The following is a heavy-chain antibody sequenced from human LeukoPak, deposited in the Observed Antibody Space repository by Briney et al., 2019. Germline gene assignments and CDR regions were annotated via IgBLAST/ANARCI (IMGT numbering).Heavy chain of an antibody. V-gene: IGHV4-34*01. D-gene: IGHD4-17*01. CDR2: INHSGST. CDR3: ARTVTIYYYYSYYMDV. J-gene: IGHJ6*03. Sequence: SETLSLTCAVYGGSFSGYYWSWIRQPPGKGLEWIGEINHSGSTNYNPSLKSRVTISVDTSKNQFSLKLSSVTAADTAVYYCARTVTIYYYYSYYMDVWGKGTTVTVSS. CDR1: GGSFSGYY.